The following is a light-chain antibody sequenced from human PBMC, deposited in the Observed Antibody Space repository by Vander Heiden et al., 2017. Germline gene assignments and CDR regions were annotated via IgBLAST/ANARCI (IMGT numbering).Light chain of an antibody. J-gene: IGLJ1*01. V-gene: IGLV1-44*01. CDR1: SSNIGRNT. CDR3: AAWDSSLNGYV. Sequence: QSMLPQPLSASVTPRQRVTISCSGSSSNIGRNTVNWYQQLPGAAPKLLIYSNNQRPSGVPDRFSGSKSGTSAALAISGLQSEDETDYYCAAWDSSLNGYVFGTGTKVTVL. CDR2: SNN.